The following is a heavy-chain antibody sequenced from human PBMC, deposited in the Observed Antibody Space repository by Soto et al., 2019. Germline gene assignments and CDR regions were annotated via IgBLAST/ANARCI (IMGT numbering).Heavy chain of an antibody. V-gene: IGHV2-5*01. J-gene: IGHJ6*02. CDR3: APSGYSSGRPTYYYYGMDV. CDR1: GFSLSTSGVG. Sequence: PTLVNPTQTLTLTCTFSGFSLSTSGVGVGWIRQPPGKALEWLALIYWNDDKRYSPSLKSRLTITNDTSENQVVLTMTNMDPVDTATYYCAPSGYSSGRPTYYYYGMDVWGQGTTVTVSS. CDR2: IYWNDDK. D-gene: IGHD6-19*01.